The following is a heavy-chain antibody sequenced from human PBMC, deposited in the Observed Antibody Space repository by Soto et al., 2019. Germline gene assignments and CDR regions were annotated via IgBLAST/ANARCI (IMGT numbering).Heavy chain of an antibody. D-gene: IGHD3-16*01. CDR1: GFILSDCA. V-gene: IGHV3-48*01. CDR3: ARDLSWGSIWYYYMDV. J-gene: IGHJ6*03. CDR2: ISSSSSVI. Sequence: GGSLRLSCATSGFILSDCAMNWVRQAPGKGLEWVSYISSSSSVIDYADSVKGRFTVSRDNARNSLYLQMNSLRAEDTAVYYFARDLSWGSIWYYYMDVWGKGTTVTVSS.